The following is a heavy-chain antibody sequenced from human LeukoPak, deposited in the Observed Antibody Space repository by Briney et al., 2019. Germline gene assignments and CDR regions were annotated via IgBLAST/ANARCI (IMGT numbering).Heavy chain of an antibody. CDR3: TREGAVLLWFGELLDYYMDV. D-gene: IGHD3-10*01. CDR1: GFTFGDYA. CDR2: IRSKAYGGTT. J-gene: IGHJ6*03. V-gene: IGHV3-49*03. Sequence: GGSLRLSCTASGFTFGDYAMSWFRQAPGKGLEWVGFIRSKAYGGTTEYAASVKGRFTISRDDSKSIAYLQMNSLKTEDTAVYYCTREGAVLLWFGELLDYYMDVWGKGTTVTVSS.